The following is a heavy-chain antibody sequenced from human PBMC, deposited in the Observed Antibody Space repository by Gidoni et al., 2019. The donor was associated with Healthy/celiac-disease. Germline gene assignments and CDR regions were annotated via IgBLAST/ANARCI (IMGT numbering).Heavy chain of an antibody. CDR2: ISGSGGSQ. CDR3: AKDINRIAAAGTGDY. Sequence: EVQLLESGGGLVQPGGSLRPSCAASGFTFSSNAMSWVRQAPGTGLEWVSAISGSGGSQYYADSVKGRFTISRDNSKNTLYLQMNSLRAEDTAVYYCAKDINRIAAAGTGDYWGQGTLVTVSS. D-gene: IGHD6-13*01. J-gene: IGHJ4*02. CDR1: GFTFSSNA. V-gene: IGHV3-23*01.